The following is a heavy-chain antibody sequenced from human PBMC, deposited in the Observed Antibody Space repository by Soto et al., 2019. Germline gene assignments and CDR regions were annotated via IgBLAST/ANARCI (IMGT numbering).Heavy chain of an antibody. CDR1: GFTFSSYA. CDR3: AKDRTDDFWSGYPSDYFDY. V-gene: IGHV3-23*01. J-gene: IGHJ4*02. CDR2: ISGSGGST. D-gene: IGHD3-3*01. Sequence: GGSLRLSCAASGFTFSSYAMSWVRQAPGKGLDWVSAISGSGGSTYYADSVKGRFTISRDNSKNTLYLQMNSLRAEDTAVYYCAKDRTDDFWSGYPSDYFDYWGQGTLVTVSS.